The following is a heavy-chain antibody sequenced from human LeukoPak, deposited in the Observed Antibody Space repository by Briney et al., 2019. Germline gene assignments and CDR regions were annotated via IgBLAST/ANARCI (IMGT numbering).Heavy chain of an antibody. CDR3: ARDGITMIVDYFDY. CDR1: GYTFTGYY. CDR2: INPNSGGT. D-gene: IGHD3-22*01. Sequence: ASVKVSCKASGYTFTGYYMHWVRQAPGQGLEWMGRINPNSGGTNYAQKLQGRVTMTTDTSTSTAYMELRSLRSDDTAVYYCARDGITMIVDYFDYWGQGTLVTVSS. V-gene: IGHV1-2*06. J-gene: IGHJ4*02.